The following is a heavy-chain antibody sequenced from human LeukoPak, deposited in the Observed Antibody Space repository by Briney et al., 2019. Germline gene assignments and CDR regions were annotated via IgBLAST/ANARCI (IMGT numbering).Heavy chain of an antibody. CDR3: ARDRAGTTGHDY. V-gene: IGHV1-2*02. J-gene: IGHJ4*02. D-gene: IGHD1-7*01. CDR1: GYTFTGYY. CDR2: INPNGGGT. Sequence: ASVKVSCKASGYTFTGYYMHWVRQAPGQGLEWMGWINPNGGGTNYAQKFQGRVTMTRDTSISTAYMELSRLRSDDTAVYYCARDRAGTTGHDYWGQGTLVTVSS.